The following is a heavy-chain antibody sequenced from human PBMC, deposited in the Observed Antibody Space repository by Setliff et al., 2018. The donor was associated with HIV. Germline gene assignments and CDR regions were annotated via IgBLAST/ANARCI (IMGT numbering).Heavy chain of an antibody. D-gene: IGHD3-3*01. CDR1: GYTFTSYY. CDR3: ARDRVRITIFGANDASDI. Sequence: VKVSFKASGYTFTSYYMNWVRQAPGQGLEWMGIINPSGGSSTYAQKFQGRVAMTRDTSTSTVYMELSSPRSEDTAVYYCARDRVRITIFGANDASDIWGQGTMVTVSS. J-gene: IGHJ3*02. V-gene: IGHV1-46*01. CDR2: INPSGGSS.